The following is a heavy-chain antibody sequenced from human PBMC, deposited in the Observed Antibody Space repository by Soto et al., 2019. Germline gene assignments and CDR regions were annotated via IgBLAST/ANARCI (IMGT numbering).Heavy chain of an antibody. CDR1: GGTFSSYS. CDR2: IIPIFGTA. D-gene: IGHD1-26*01. Sequence: QVQLVRSGAEVKKPGSSVKVSCKASGGTFSSYSINWVRQAPGQGLEWMGEIIPIFGTANYAQKFQGRVTMTADESTSTAYMELSSLRSEDTAVYYCARDGGRHSGGIDYWGQGTLVTVSS. CDR3: ARDGGRHSGGIDY. J-gene: IGHJ4*02. V-gene: IGHV1-69*01.